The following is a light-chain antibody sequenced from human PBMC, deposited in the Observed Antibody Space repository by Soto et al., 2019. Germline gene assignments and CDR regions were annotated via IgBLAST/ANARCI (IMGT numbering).Light chain of an antibody. CDR2: DVN. CDR1: RSDIGGYDY. V-gene: IGLV2-14*01. CDR3: ISYASGSSHVV. Sequence: QSALTQPASVCGSPGRSITLSCTGTRSDIGGYDYVSWYQRHPGKAPKLIIYDVNNRPSGVSNRLSGSKSGNTASLTISGRQAEDESDYYCISYASGSSHVVFGGGTKLTVL. J-gene: IGLJ2*01.